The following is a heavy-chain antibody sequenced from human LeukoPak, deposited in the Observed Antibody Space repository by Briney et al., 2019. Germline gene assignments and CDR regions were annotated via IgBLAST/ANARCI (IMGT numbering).Heavy chain of an antibody. D-gene: IGHD6-6*01. V-gene: IGHV3-11*04. J-gene: IGHJ4*02. Sequence: GGSLRLSCAGSGFRFSDYYMAWIRQTPGKGLQRVSYISSGSSSIFYADSVKGRFIISRDNAKNSLYLQMNSLRVEDTAVYYCARGGIAARFAYWGQGTLVTVSS. CDR1: GFRFSDYY. CDR3: ARGGIAARFAY. CDR2: ISSGSSSI.